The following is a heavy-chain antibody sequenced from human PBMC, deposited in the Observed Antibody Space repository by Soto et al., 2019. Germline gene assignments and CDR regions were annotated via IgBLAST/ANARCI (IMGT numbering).Heavy chain of an antibody. CDR1: GFTFRWFG. CDR3: AKGEVRGIIHSYFDY. Sequence: PGWSLRLSCAGSGFTFRWFGMNWVRQAPGKGLEWVARISNDGSNEYYVDSVKGRFTISRDNSKNTLYLQMDSLRAEDTAVYYCAKGEVRGIIHSYFDYWGLGTLVTVSS. CDR2: ISNDGSNE. J-gene: IGHJ4*02. V-gene: IGHV3-30*18. D-gene: IGHD3-10*01.